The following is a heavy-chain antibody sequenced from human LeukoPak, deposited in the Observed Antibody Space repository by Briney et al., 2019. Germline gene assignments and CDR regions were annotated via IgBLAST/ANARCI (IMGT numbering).Heavy chain of an antibody. Sequence: GGSLRLSCAASGFPFTHFAMSWVRQAPGKGLEWVSVIYSGGSTYYADSVKGRFTTSRDNAKNSLYLQMNSLRAEDTAVYYCAREYGDYWGQGTLVTVSS. D-gene: IGHD4-17*01. CDR2: IYSGGST. J-gene: IGHJ4*02. CDR3: AREYGDY. CDR1: GFPFTHFA. V-gene: IGHV3-66*01.